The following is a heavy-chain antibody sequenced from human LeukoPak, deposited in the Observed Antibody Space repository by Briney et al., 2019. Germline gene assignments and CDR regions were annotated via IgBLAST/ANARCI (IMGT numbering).Heavy chain of an antibody. CDR3: ARLVVDSHAFDV. CDR1: GFTVSGSY. V-gene: IGHV3-53*01. D-gene: IGHD6-19*01. CDR2: LYRVGTI. Sequence: PGGSLRLSCAASGFTVSGSYMSWIRQAPGKGLEWVSILYRVGTIYYADSVKGRFTISRDNSKNTLYLQMNSLRVEDAAVYYCARLVVDSHAFDVWGQGTMVTVSS. J-gene: IGHJ3*01.